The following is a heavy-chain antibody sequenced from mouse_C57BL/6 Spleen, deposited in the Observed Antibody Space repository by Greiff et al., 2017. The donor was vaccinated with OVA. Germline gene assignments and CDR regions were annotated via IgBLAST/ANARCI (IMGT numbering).Heavy chain of an antibody. Sequence: QVQLKESGPELVKPGASVTISCKASGYAFRSSWMNWVKQRPGQGLEWLGRIYPGDGDTNSTGKVKGKATLTADKASSTAYMQLSSLTSEDSAVYFCATTGTTYFDDWGQGTTLTVAS. D-gene: IGHD4-1*02. V-gene: IGHV1-82*01. J-gene: IGHJ2*01. CDR2: IYPGDGDT. CDR3: ATTGTTYFDD. CDR1: GYAFRSSW.